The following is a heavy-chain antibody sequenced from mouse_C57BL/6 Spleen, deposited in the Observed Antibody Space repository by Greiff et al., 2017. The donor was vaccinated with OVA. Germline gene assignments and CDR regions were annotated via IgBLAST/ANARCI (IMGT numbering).Heavy chain of an antibody. Sequence: QVQLQQPGAELVKPGASVKVSCKASGYTFTSYWMHWVKQRPGQGLEWLGRIHPSDSDTHYNQKFKGKATLTVDQSSSTAYMQLSSLTSDYYAVYYCAIASYGNYDDFYYWGQGTTLTVSS. CDR1: GYTFTSYW. CDR3: AIASYGNYDDFYY. D-gene: IGHD2-10*01. J-gene: IGHJ2*01. V-gene: IGHV1-74*01. CDR2: IHPSDSDT.